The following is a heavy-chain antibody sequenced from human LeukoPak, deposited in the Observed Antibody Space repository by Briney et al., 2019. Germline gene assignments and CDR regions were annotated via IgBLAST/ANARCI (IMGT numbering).Heavy chain of an antibody. Sequence: ASVKVSCKASGYTFTGYYMHWVRQAPGQGLEWMGWINPNSGGTNYAQKFQGRVTITRDTSISTAYMELSRLRSDDTAVYYCARAYSSSLYMDVWGQGTTVTVSS. CDR3: ARAYSSSLYMDV. CDR1: GYTFTGYY. J-gene: IGHJ6*02. D-gene: IGHD6-13*01. V-gene: IGHV1-2*02. CDR2: INPNSGGT.